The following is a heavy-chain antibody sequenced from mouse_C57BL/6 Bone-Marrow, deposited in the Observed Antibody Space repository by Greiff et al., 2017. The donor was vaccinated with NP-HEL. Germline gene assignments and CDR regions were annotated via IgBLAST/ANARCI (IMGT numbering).Heavy chain of an antibody. Sequence: VQLQQSGAELARPGASVKLSCKASGYTFTSYGISWVKQRTGQGLEWIGEIYPRSGNTYYNEKFKGKATLTADKSSSTAYMELRSLPSEDSAVYICTRSALIDYDDDVRPYAMDYWGQGNAVTVTS. CDR1: GYTFTSYG. J-gene: IGHJ4*01. CDR2: IYPRSGNT. CDR3: TRSALIDYDDDVRPYAMDY. D-gene: IGHD2-4*01. V-gene: IGHV1-81*01.